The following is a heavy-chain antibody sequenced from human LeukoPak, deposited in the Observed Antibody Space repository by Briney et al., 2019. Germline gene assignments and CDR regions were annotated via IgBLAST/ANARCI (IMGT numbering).Heavy chain of an antibody. V-gene: IGHV4-59*08. J-gene: IGHJ3*02. CDR1: GGSISSYY. D-gene: IGHD3-22*01. Sequence: SETLSLTCTVSGGSISSYYWSWIRQPPGKGLEWIGYIYYSGSTNYNPSLKSRVTISVDTYKNQFSLKLSSVTAADTAVYYCARHFYPYYYDSSGYYWFHNAFDIWGQGTMVTVSS. CDR2: IYYSGST. CDR3: ARHFYPYYYDSSGYYWFHNAFDI.